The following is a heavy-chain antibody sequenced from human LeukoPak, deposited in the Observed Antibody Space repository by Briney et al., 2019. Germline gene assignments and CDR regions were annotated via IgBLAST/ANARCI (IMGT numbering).Heavy chain of an antibody. CDR2: ISYDGSNK. D-gene: IGHD1-26*01. J-gene: IGHJ4*02. CDR1: GFTFSSYG. V-gene: IGHV3-30*18. Sequence: GGALRLSCAASGFTFSSYGMHWVRQAPGKGREGVAVISYDGSNKYYAGSVKGRFTISRDNSKNTLYLQINSLRAEDTAVYYCAKEWELGGQGTLVTVSS. CDR3: AKEWEL.